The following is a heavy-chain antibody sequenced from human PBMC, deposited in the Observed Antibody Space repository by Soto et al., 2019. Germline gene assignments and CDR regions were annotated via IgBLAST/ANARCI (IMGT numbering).Heavy chain of an antibody. CDR3: GARPGGGGY. CDR1: GFTVSNIY. CDR2: IYSGGYT. D-gene: IGHD3-10*01. J-gene: IGHJ4*02. Sequence: EVQLVESGGGLIQPGGSLRLSCAVSGFTVSNIYMSWVRQAPGKGLEGVSVIYSGGYTAYGDSVKGRFTISRDNSKNTLIFPKNSRRAADTGGYYCGARPGGGGYWGQGTLVTVSS. V-gene: IGHV3-53*01.